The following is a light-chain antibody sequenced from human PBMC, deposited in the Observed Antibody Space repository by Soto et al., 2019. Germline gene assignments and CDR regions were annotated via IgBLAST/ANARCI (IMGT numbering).Light chain of an antibody. Sequence: QSALTQPRSVSGSPGQSVTISCTGTSSDVGGYNYVSWYQQHPGKAPKLMIYDVSKRPSEVPDRFSGSKSGNTASLTISGLQAEDEADYYCCSYAGSYTHVVFGGGTKVTVL. CDR2: DVS. J-gene: IGLJ2*01. CDR3: CSYAGSYTHVV. CDR1: SSDVGGYNY. V-gene: IGLV2-11*01.